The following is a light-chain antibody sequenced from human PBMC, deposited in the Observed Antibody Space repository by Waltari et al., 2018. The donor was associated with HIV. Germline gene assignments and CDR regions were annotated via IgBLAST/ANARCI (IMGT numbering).Light chain of an antibody. J-gene: IGKJ1*01. CDR1: QSVSSN. Sequence: EIVMTQSPATLSVSPGDRATLSCRASQSVSSNLAWYQQRPGQAPRLLIFGASTRATGIPARFSGSGSGTEISLTISSLQSEDFAVYYCQQYNSWPPAWTFGQGTNVEIK. V-gene: IGKV3-15*01. CDR2: GAS. CDR3: QQYNSWPPAWT.